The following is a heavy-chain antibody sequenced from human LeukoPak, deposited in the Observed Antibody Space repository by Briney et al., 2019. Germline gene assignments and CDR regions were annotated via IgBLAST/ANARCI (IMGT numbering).Heavy chain of an antibody. V-gene: IGHV3-33*01. CDR1: GFTFSSFG. CDR2: IWYDASNK. CDR3: VRGVGVSRFNYLDS. Sequence: GGSLRLSCAASGFTFSSFGMHWVRQAPGKGLEWVAVIWYDASNKYYADSVKGRFTISRDSSKNTLYLQMNTLRDDDTAVYYCVRGVGVSRFNYLDSWGQGTLVIVSS. J-gene: IGHJ4*02. D-gene: IGHD6-13*01.